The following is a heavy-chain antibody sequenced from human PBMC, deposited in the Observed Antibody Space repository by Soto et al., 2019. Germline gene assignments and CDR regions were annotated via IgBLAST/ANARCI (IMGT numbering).Heavy chain of an antibody. D-gene: IGHD5-18*01. CDR3: ARDRGYSYGFDY. Sequence: ASVKVSCKASGGTFSSYTISWVRQAPGQGLEWMGRIIPILGIANYAQKFQGRVTITADKSTSTAYMELSSLRSEDTAVYYCARDRGYSYGFDYWGQGTLVTVSS. J-gene: IGHJ4*02. V-gene: IGHV1-69*04. CDR1: GGTFSSYT. CDR2: IIPILGIA.